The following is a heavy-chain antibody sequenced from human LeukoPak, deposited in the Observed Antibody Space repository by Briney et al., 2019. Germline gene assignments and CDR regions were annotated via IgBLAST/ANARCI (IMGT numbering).Heavy chain of an antibody. D-gene: IGHD1-26*01. J-gene: IGHJ4*02. Sequence: SETLSLTCAVSGYSISSGYYWGWIRQPPGKGLEWIGTIYHSETTYYNPSLKSRVTISVDTSKNQFPLKLSSVTAADTAVYYCARGWSYPYYFDYWGQGTLVTVSS. CDR1: GYSISSGYY. V-gene: IGHV4-38-2*01. CDR3: ARGWSYPYYFDY. CDR2: IYHSETT.